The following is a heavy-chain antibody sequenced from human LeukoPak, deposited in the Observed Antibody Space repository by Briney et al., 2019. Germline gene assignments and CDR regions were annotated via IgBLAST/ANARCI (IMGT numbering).Heavy chain of an antibody. Sequence: PGRSLRLSCAASGFTFSSYAMSWVRQGSGKGLEWVSVISGSGGSTYYADSVKGRFTISRDNSKNTLYLQMNSLRAEDTAVYYCAKMEGYCTSTSCYGWFDPWGQGTLVTVSS. D-gene: IGHD2-2*01. CDR3: AKMEGYCTSTSCYGWFDP. CDR1: GFTFSSYA. CDR2: ISGSGGST. J-gene: IGHJ5*02. V-gene: IGHV3-23*01.